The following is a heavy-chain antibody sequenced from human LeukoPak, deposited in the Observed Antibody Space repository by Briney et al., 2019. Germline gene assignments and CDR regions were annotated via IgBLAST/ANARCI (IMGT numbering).Heavy chain of an antibody. V-gene: IGHV3-74*01. J-gene: IGHJ4*02. CDR1: GFTFSSYW. Sequence: GGSLRLSCAASGFTFSSYWMHWVRQAPGKGLVWVSRINSDGSSTSYADSVKGRFTISRDNSKNTLYLQMNSLRAEDTAVYYCAKDYGDYVGYFDSWGQGTLVTVSS. CDR2: INSDGSST. CDR3: AKDYGDYVGYFDS. D-gene: IGHD4-17*01.